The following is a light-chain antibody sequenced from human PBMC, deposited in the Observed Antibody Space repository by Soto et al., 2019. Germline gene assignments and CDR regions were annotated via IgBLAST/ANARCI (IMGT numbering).Light chain of an antibody. J-gene: IGLJ1*01. CDR2: SNY. CDR3: SSYAGSNNLGV. CDR1: SSNIGSKT. Sequence: QSVLTQPPSASGTPGQRVTISCSGSSSNIGSKTVNWYQQLPGTAPKLLIYSNYQRPSGVPDRFSGSKSGNTASLTVSGLQAEDEADYYCSSYAGSNNLGVFGTGTKVTVL. V-gene: IGLV1-44*01.